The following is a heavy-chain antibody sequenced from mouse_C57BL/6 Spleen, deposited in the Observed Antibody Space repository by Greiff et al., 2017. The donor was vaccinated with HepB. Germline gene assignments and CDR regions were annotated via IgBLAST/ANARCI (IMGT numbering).Heavy chain of an antibody. J-gene: IGHJ4*01. CDR1: GFSFNTYA. D-gene: IGHD1-1*01. Sequence: EVQLQESGGGLVQPKGSLKLSCAASGFSFNTYAMNWVRQAPGKGLEWVARIRSKSNNYATYYADSVKDRFTISRDDSESMLYLQMNNLKTEDTAMYYCVRQGYYGSSYAMDYWGQGTSVTVSS. V-gene: IGHV10-1*01. CDR3: VRQGYYGSSYAMDY. CDR2: IRSKSNNYAT.